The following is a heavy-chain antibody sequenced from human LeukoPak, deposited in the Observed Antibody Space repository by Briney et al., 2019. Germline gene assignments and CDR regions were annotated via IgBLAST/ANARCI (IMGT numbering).Heavy chain of an antibody. CDR3: ASPLEAVAGTPLGMDV. CDR1: GYTFTGYY. J-gene: IGHJ6*02. D-gene: IGHD6-19*01. CDR2: INPNSGGT. V-gene: IGHV1-2*02. Sequence: GASVKVSCKASGYTFTGYYMHWVRQAPGQGPERMGWINPNSGGTNYAQKFQGKVTMTRDTSISTAYMELSRLRSDDTAVYYCASPLEAVAGTPLGMDVWGQGTTVTVSS.